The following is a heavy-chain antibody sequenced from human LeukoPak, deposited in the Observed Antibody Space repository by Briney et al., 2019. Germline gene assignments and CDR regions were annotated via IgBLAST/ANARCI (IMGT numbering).Heavy chain of an antibody. CDR2: IYYSGST. CDR1: GGSVSSGSYY. D-gene: IGHD2-2*01. Sequence: SETLSLTCTVSGGSVSSGSYYWSWIRQPPGKGLEWIGYIYYSGSTNYNPSLKSRVTISVDTSKNQFSLKLSSVTAADTAVYYCARDRELGAYCSSTSCSPFPGYYGMVVWGQGTTVTVSS. V-gene: IGHV4-61*01. J-gene: IGHJ6*02. CDR3: ARDRELGAYCSSTSCSPFPGYYGMVV.